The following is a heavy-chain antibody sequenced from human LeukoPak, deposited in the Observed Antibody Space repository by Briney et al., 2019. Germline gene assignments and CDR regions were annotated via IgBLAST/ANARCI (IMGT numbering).Heavy chain of an antibody. Sequence: SETLSLTCTVSGGSVSSGSYSWSWIRQPPGKGLEYIGYIYYSGSTNYNPSLKSRVTMSIDTSKNQFSLKLSSVTAADTAVYYCARVRNYYDSSGYLDYWGQGTLVTVSS. D-gene: IGHD3-22*01. V-gene: IGHV4-61*01. CDR3: ARVRNYYDSSGYLDY. CDR2: IYYSGST. CDR1: GGSVSSGSYS. J-gene: IGHJ4*02.